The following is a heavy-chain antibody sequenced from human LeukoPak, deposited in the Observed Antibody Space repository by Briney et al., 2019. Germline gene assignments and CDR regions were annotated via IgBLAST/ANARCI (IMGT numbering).Heavy chain of an antibody. Sequence: SETLSLTCTVSGGSISSGGYYWSWIRQHPGKGLEWIGYIYYSGSTYYNPSLKSRVTISVDTSKNQFSLKLSSVTAADTAVYYCARGRAATSYYYYYGMDVWGQGTTVTVSS. CDR1: GGSISSGGYY. CDR2: IYYSGST. D-gene: IGHD6-25*01. V-gene: IGHV4-31*03. CDR3: ARGRAATSYYYYYGMDV. J-gene: IGHJ6*02.